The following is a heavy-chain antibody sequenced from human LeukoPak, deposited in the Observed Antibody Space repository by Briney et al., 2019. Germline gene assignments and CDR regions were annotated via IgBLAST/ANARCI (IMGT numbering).Heavy chain of an antibody. D-gene: IGHD3-22*01. CDR1: GGSISSSSYY. Sequence: SETLSLTCTVSGGSISSSSYYWGWIRQPPGKGLEWIGSIYYSGSTYYNPSLKSRVTISVDTSKNQFSLKPSSVTAADTAVYYCARGPRTYYYDSSGYYYVYWGQGTLVTVSS. CDR3: ARGPRTYYYDSSGYYYVY. CDR2: IYYSGST. J-gene: IGHJ4*02. V-gene: IGHV4-39*01.